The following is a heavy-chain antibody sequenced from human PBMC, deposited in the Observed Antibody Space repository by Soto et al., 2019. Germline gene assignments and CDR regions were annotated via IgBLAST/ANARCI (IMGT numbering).Heavy chain of an antibody. J-gene: IGHJ4*02. CDR1: GYTFTGHH. Sequence: QVQLVQSGAEVKKPGDSVKVSCKASGYTFTGHHIHWVRQAPGQGLEWMGWINPNTGGTNFAQKFQGRVTMTRDTSLSTAHMELSRLRSDDTAVYYCAISRYCSGGDCTTQSLYYFDYWGQGTLVTVSS. D-gene: IGHD2-15*01. CDR2: INPNTGGT. CDR3: AISRYCSGGDCTTQSLYYFDY. V-gene: IGHV1-2*02.